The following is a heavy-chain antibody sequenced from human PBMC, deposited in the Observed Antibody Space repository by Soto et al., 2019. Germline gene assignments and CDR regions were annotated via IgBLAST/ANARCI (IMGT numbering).Heavy chain of an antibody. CDR2: INPNPGGS. Sequence: QVQLVQSGAEVKKTGASVKVSCKASGYTFFGYYIHWVRQAPGQGLEWMGWINPNPGGSIYAPKFQGRVTITSDTSISTAYMELTRLRSDDTAVLFCARRPYCDYLFDYWGQGTPVTVSS. V-gene: IGHV1-2*02. CDR1: GYTFFGYY. CDR3: ARRPYCDYLFDY. D-gene: IGHD4-17*01. J-gene: IGHJ4*02.